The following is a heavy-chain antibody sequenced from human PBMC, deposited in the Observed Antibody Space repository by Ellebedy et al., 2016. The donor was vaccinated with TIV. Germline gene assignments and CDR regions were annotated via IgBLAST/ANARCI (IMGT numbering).Heavy chain of an antibody. Sequence: GGSLRLSXAASGFTFSSYAMSWVRQAPGKGLEWVSAISGSGGSTYYADSVKGRFTISRDNSKNTLYLQMNSLRAEDTAVYYCAKSAQQIYGSGRHTSRIDWYFDLWGRGTLVTVS. V-gene: IGHV3-23*01. CDR1: GFTFSSYA. CDR3: AKSAQQIYGSGRHTSRIDWYFDL. CDR2: ISGSGGST. J-gene: IGHJ2*01. D-gene: IGHD3-10*01.